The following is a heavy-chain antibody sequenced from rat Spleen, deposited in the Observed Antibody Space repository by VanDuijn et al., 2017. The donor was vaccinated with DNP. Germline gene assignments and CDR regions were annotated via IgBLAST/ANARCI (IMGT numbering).Heavy chain of an antibody. CDR2: ISYDGGST. J-gene: IGHJ2*01. V-gene: IGHV5-22*01. Sequence: EVQLVESGGGLVQPGGSLKLSCAASGFTFSDYYMAWVRPAPTKGLEWVAYISYDGGSTSYGASVKGRFTISRDNAKSTLYLQINSLRSEDMATYYCARHVLPLRVWDYWGQGVMVTVSS. CDR3: ARHVLPLRVWDY. D-gene: IGHD1-4*01. CDR1: GFTFSDYY.